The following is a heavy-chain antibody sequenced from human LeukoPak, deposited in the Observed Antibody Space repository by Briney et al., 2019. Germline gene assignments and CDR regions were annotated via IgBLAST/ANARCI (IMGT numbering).Heavy chain of an antibody. CDR1: GGSISSSNW. CDR2: IYYSGST. J-gene: IGHJ4*02. CDR3: ARHSSGWYYVDY. D-gene: IGHD6-19*01. Sequence: SGTLSLTCAVSGGSISSSNWWSWIRQPPGEGLEWIGNIYYSGSTNYNPSLESRVTISVDTSKNQFSLELSSVTAADTAVYYCARHSSGWYYVDYWGQGTLVTVSS. V-gene: IGHV4-61*01.